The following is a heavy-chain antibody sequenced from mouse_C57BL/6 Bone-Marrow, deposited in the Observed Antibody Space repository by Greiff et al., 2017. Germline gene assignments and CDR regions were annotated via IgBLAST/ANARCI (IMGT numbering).Heavy chain of an antibody. CDR3: ARSKLGREYYAMDY. V-gene: IGHV1-7*01. D-gene: IGHD4-1*01. CDR2: INPSSGYT. CDR1: GYTFTSYW. Sequence: QVHVKQSGAELAKPGASVKLSCKASGYTFTSYWMHWVKQRPGQGLEWIGYINPSSGYTKYNQKFKDQATLTADKSSSTAYMQLSSLTYEDSAVYYCARSKLGREYYAMDYWGQGTSVTVSS. J-gene: IGHJ4*01.